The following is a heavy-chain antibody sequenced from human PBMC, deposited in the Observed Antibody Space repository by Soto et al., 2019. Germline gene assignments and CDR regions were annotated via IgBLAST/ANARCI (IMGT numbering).Heavy chain of an antibody. CDR3: ARHSYDYIWGSYSVDY. J-gene: IGHJ4*02. CDR2: IYYSGST. Sequence: SETLSLTCNISGGSISSYYWSWIPQPPGKGLEWIGDIYYSGSTNYNPSLKSRVTISVDTSKNQFSLKLSSVTAADTAVYYCARHSYDYIWGSYSVDYWGQGTLVTVSS. V-gene: IGHV4-59*08. D-gene: IGHD3-16*01. CDR1: GGSISSYY.